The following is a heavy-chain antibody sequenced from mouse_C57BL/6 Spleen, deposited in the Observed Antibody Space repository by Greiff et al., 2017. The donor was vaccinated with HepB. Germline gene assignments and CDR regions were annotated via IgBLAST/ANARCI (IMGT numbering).Heavy chain of an antibody. CDR2: IYPGDGDT. J-gene: IGHJ2*01. CDR3: ARSGSNYDY. V-gene: IGHV1-82*01. CDR1: GYAFSSSW. D-gene: IGHD2-5*01. Sequence: VMLVESGPELVKPGASVKISCKASGYAFSSSWMNWVKQRPGKGLEWIGRIYPGDGDTNYNGKFKGKATLTADKSSSTAYMQLSSLTSEDSAVYFCARSGSNYDYWGQGTTLTVSS.